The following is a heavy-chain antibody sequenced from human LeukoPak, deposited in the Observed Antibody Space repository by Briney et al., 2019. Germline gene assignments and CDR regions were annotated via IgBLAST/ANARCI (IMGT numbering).Heavy chain of an antibody. D-gene: IGHD3-22*01. V-gene: IGHV1-46*01. CDR3: ARDRRYDSSGYHAFDI. CDR1: GYTLTSYY. J-gene: IGHJ3*02. CDR2: INPSGGST. Sequence: PRASVKVSCMASGYTLTSYYMHCVPHAPGEGLELRGIINPSGGSTSYAQKFQGRVTMTRDMSTSTVYMELSSLRSEDTAVYYCARDRRYDSSGYHAFDIWGQGTMVTVSS.